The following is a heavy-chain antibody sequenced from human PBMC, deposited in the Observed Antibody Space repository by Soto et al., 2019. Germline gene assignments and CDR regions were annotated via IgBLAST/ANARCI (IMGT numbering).Heavy chain of an antibody. CDR3: AKGDEYYYDSRGYLIGFPGFDY. Sequence: GGSLRLSCAASGFTFSSYAMSWVRQAPGKGLEWVSAISGSGGSTYYADSVKGRFTISRDNSKNTLYLQMNSLRAEDTAVYYCAKGDEYYYDSRGYLIGFPGFDYWDQGTLVTVSS. V-gene: IGHV3-23*01. J-gene: IGHJ4*02. CDR1: GFTFSSYA. CDR2: ISGSGGST. D-gene: IGHD3-22*01.